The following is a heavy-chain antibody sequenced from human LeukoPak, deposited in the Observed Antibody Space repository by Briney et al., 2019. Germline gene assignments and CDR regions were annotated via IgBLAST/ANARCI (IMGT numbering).Heavy chain of an antibody. D-gene: IGHD2-2*02. CDR3: AKMGCSSTSCYSWFDP. CDR1: GFTFSSYA. J-gene: IGHJ5*02. V-gene: IGHV3-23*01. CDR2: ISGSGGST. Sequence: PGGSLRLSCAASGFTFSSYAMSWVRQAPGKGLEWVSAISGSGGSTYYADSVKGRLTISRDNSKNTLYLQMNSLRAEDTAVYYCAKMGCSSTSCYSWFDPWGQGTLVTVSS.